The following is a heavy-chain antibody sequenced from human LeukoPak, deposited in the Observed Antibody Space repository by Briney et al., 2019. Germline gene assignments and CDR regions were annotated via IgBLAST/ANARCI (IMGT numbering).Heavy chain of an antibody. J-gene: IGHJ4*02. Sequence: SETLSLTCAVYGGSFSGYYWSWIRQPPGKRLEWIGEINHSGSTNYNPSLKSRVTISVDTSKNQFSLKLSSVTAADTAVYYCARFVYGDYSPFSIYFDYWGQGTLVTVSS. CDR3: ARFVYGDYSPFSIYFDY. D-gene: IGHD4-17*01. CDR1: GGSFSGYY. V-gene: IGHV4-34*01. CDR2: INHSGST.